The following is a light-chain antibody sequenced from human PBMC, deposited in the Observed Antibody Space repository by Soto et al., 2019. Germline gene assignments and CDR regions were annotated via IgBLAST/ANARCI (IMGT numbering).Light chain of an antibody. Sequence: DIQMTQFPSPLSASVGDRVTITCRASQTTNTWLAWYQQKPGTAPKLLIYDASSLEGGVPSRFSASGSGTEFTLTISSLQPDDLATYYCQQYISYPYTFGQGTKVDIK. CDR2: DAS. J-gene: IGKJ2*01. CDR3: QQYISYPYT. V-gene: IGKV1-5*01. CDR1: QTTNTW.